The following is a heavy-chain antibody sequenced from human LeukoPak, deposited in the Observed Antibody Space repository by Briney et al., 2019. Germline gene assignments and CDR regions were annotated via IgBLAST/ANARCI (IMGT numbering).Heavy chain of an antibody. D-gene: IGHD3-10*01. CDR3: ARDGSGSYLNWFDP. CDR2: IYYSGST. V-gene: IGHV4-59*12. CDR1: GGSISSYY. Sequence: SETLTLTCTVSGGSISSYYWSWIRQPPGKGLEWIGYIYYSGSTNYNPSLKSRVTISVDTSKNQFSLKLSSVTAADTAVYYCARDGSGSYLNWFDPWGQGTLVTVSS. J-gene: IGHJ5*02.